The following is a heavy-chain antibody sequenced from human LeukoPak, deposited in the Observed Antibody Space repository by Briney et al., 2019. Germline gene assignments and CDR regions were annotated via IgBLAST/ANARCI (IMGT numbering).Heavy chain of an antibody. CDR1: GYCITYCL. V-gene: IGHV5-51*01. D-gene: IGHD3-3*02. J-gene: IGHJ6*01. Sequence: GESMLICCTASGYCITYCLIGCGRQMPGKGLEWMGIIYPGDSDTRYSPSFQGQVTISADKSISTADLQWSSLKASDTAMYSWARLMPPINSFYSWGHGDPFTVSS. CDR2: IYPGDSDT. CDR3: ARLMPPINSFYS.